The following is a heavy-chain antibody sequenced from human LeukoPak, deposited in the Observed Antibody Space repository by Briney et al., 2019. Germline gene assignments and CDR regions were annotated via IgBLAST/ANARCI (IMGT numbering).Heavy chain of an antibody. CDR3: ARPRLDTAMGYAFDI. Sequence: PSETLSLTCTVSGGSISSYYWSWIRQPPGKGLEWIGYIYYSGRTNYNPSLKSRVTVSLDTSKKQFSLNLSSVTAADTAVYYCARPRLDTAMGYAFDIWGQGTMVTVSS. CDR2: IYYSGRT. D-gene: IGHD5-18*01. CDR1: GGSISSYY. V-gene: IGHV4-59*08. J-gene: IGHJ3*02.